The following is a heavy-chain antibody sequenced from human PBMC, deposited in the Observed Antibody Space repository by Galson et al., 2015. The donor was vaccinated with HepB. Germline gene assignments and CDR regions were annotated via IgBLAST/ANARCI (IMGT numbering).Heavy chain of an antibody. V-gene: IGHV4-34*01. CDR1: GGSFSGYY. J-gene: IGHJ4*02. CDR2: INHSGIT. CDR3: ARGGTPHTNIVATGPFDY. D-gene: IGHD5-12*01. Sequence: TLSLTCAVYGGSFSGYYWIWIRQPPGKGLEWIGEINHSGITNYNPSLKSRVTISVDTSKNQFSLKLSSVNPADTAVYYCARGGTPHTNIVATGPFDYWGKGTLVTVSS.